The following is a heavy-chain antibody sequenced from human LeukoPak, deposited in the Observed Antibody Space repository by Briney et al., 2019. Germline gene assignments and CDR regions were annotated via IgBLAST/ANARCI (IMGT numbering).Heavy chain of an antibody. D-gene: IGHD3-3*01. J-gene: IGHJ5*02. Sequence: PGGSLRLSCAASGFTFSSYGMHWVRQAPGKGLEGVAFIRYDGSNKYYADSVKGRFTISRDNSKNTLYLQMNSLRAEETAVYYCAKSSRITIFGVVSNWFDPWGQGTLVTVSS. CDR2: IRYDGSNK. V-gene: IGHV3-30*02. CDR3: AKSSRITIFGVVSNWFDP. CDR1: GFTFSSYG.